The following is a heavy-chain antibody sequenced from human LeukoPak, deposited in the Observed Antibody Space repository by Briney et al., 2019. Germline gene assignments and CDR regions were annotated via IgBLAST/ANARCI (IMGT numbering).Heavy chain of an antibody. D-gene: IGHD3-22*01. CDR3: ARALYDSSGYYSHFDY. CDR1: GFTFSSYT. CDR2: ITRSSFYI. Sequence: GESLRLSCAASGFTFSSYTMIWVRQAPGKGLEWVSSITRSSFYIFYADSVKGRFTISRDNAKNSLYLQMNSLRAEDTAVYYCARALYDSSGYYSHFDYRGQGTLVTVSS. J-gene: IGHJ4*02. V-gene: IGHV3-21*01.